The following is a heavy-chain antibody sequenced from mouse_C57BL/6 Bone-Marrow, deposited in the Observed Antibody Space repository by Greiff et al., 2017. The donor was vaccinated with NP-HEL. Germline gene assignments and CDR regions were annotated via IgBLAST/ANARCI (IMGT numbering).Heavy chain of an antibody. J-gene: IGHJ4*01. CDR1: GFTFSSYA. CDR2: ISPGGGDT. CDR3: TGDKLGTTIVATDYAMDY. V-gene: IGHV5-9-1*02. D-gene: IGHD1-1*01. Sequence: EVQLQQSGAGLVKPGASLKLSCAASGFTFSSYAMSWVRQTPEKRLEWVAYISPGGGDTYYADTVKGRSTFSRDNACNTLYLQISSLKSEDTTMYYDTGDKLGTTIVATDYAMDYWGQGTSVTVSS.